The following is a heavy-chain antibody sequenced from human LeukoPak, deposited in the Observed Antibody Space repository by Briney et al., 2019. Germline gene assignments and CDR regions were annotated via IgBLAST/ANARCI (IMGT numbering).Heavy chain of an antibody. Sequence: PSETLSLTCTVSGGSISSYYWSWIRQPAGKGLEWVGRIYTSGSTNYNPSLKSRVTMSVDTSKNQFSLKLSSVTAADTAVYYCARETLGYCSSTSCPPSRAFDYWGQGTLSPSPQ. CDR3: ARETLGYCSSTSCPPSRAFDY. D-gene: IGHD2-2*01. J-gene: IGHJ4*02. CDR1: GGSISSYY. V-gene: IGHV4-4*07. CDR2: IYTSGST.